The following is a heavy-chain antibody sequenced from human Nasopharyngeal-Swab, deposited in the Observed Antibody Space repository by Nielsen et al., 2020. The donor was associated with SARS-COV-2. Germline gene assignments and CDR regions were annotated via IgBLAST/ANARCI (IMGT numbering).Heavy chain of an antibody. CDR3: ARDEILDY. D-gene: IGHD2/OR15-2a*01. CDR1: GFTFSPYW. V-gene: IGHV3-7*01. J-gene: IGHJ4*02. Sequence: GESLKISCAASGFTFSPYWMTWVRRAPGKGLEWVANVKQDGTEKYFVDSVKGRFTISRDNAKNSLYLHMNSLRAEDTAVYYCARDEILDYWGQGTLVTVSS. CDR2: VKQDGTEK.